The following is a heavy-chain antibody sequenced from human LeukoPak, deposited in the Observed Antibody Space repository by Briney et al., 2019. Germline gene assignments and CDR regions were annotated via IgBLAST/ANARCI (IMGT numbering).Heavy chain of an antibody. V-gene: IGHV1-18*01. J-gene: IGHJ4*02. D-gene: IGHD2-2*01. CDR3: ARDSPIVVVPAAPWGGY. Sequence: ASVKVSCKASGYTFTSYGISWVRQAPGQGLQWMGWISAYNGNTNYAQKLQGRVTMTTDTSTSTAYMELRSLRSDDTAVYYCARDSPIVVVPAAPWGGYWGQGTLVTVSS. CDR2: ISAYNGNT. CDR1: GYTFTSYG.